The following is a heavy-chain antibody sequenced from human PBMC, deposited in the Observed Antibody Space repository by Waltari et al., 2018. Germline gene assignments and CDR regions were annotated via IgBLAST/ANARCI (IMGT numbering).Heavy chain of an antibody. V-gene: IGHV1-69-2*01. Sequence: EVQLVQSGAEVKKPGATVKISCKASGYTFTDYYMHWVQQAPGKGLEWMGRVDPEDGETIYAEKFQGRVTITADTSTDTAYMELSSLRSEDTAVYYCATGLYSGYDLYYYYYYMDVWGKGTTVTVSS. CDR2: VDPEDGET. J-gene: IGHJ6*03. D-gene: IGHD5-12*01. CDR1: GYTFTDYY. CDR3: ATGLYSGYDLYYYYYYMDV.